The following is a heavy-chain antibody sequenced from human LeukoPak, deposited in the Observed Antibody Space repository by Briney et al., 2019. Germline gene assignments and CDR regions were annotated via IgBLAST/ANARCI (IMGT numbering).Heavy chain of an antibody. CDR2: ISSSGSDT. V-gene: IGHV3-23*01. Sequence: GGSLRLSCAASGFTFSSYAMSWVRQAPGKGLEWVSAISSSGSDTYHADSVKGRFTISRNKSKNTLYLQMNSLRVEDTAVYYCARQIGYCSSGTCYFDFWGQGSLVTVSS. D-gene: IGHD2-15*01. CDR3: ARQIGYCSSGTCYFDF. CDR1: GFTFSSYA. J-gene: IGHJ4*02.